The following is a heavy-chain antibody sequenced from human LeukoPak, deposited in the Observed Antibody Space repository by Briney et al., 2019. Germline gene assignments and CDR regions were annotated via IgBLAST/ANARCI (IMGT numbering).Heavy chain of an antibody. J-gene: IGHJ3*01. V-gene: IGHV3-48*03. D-gene: IGHD2-21*01. CDR1: GFIFSAFE. CDR2: ISSSGSTR. Sequence: GGSMRLSCAASGFIFSAFEMNWVRQAPGKGLEWVSYISSSGSTRYYADPVKGRFSISRDNAKNSLDLQMSSLRAEDTAIYYCARIIPPYDAFDLWGQGTWVTVSS. CDR3: ARIIPPYDAFDL.